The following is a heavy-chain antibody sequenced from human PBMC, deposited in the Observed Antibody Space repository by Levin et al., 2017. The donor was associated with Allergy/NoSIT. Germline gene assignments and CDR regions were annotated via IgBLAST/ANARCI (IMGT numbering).Heavy chain of an antibody. CDR2: INSDGSST. D-gene: IGHD3-3*01. CDR1: GFTFSSYW. V-gene: IGHV3-74*01. CDR3: ARDLTRITIFGVVTPLGY. J-gene: IGHJ4*02. Sequence: GGSLRLSCAASGFTFSSYWMHWVRQAPGKGLVWVSRINSDGSSTSYADSVKGRFTISRDNAKNTLYLQMNSLRAEDTAVYYCARDLTRITIFGVVTPLGYWGQGTLVTVSS.